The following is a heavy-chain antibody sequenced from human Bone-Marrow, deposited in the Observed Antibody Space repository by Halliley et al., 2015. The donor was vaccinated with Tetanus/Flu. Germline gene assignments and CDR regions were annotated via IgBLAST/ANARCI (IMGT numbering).Heavy chain of an antibody. V-gene: IGHV4-39*01. CDR1: GVSLTSSGYY. CDR2: LYYSGST. J-gene: IGHJ4*02. Sequence: TLSLTCTVSGVSLTSSGYYWGWIRQPPGKGLEWIGSLYYSGSTYYNPSLKSRVSISVGTSKNHLSLNLNSVTAADTAVYYCARHYRHWLFDYWGQGTLVTVSS. CDR3: ARHYRHWLFDY. D-gene: IGHD3-16*02.